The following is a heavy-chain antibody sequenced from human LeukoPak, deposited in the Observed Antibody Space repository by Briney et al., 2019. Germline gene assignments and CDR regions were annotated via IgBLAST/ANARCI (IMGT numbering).Heavy chain of an antibody. V-gene: IGHV4-59*01. CDR1: SGSISSYY. D-gene: IGHD3-22*01. J-gene: IGHJ4*02. CDR2: SYYTGST. Sequence: SETLSLTCTVTSGSISSYYWSWIWQPPGKGLEWIGFSYYTGSTNYNPSLKSRVNISVDTSKNQFSLKLSSVTAADTAVYYCARVLPNYYDSSGYCYISYYFDSWGQGTLVTVSS. CDR3: ARVLPNYYDSSGYCYISYYFDS.